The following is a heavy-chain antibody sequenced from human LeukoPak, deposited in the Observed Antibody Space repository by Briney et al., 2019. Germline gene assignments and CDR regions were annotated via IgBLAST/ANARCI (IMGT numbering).Heavy chain of an antibody. D-gene: IGHD4-17*01. V-gene: IGHV3-53*05. CDR3: ARSYGDYDYYYYYMDV. J-gene: IGHJ6*03. CDR2: ISSDIST. CDR1: GFTVSSNY. Sequence: GGSLRPSCVASGFTVSSNYMSWVRQAPGKGLEWVSLISSDISTYYADSVKGRFIISRDNSKNTLYLQMNSLRAEDTAVYYCARSYGDYDYYYYYMDVWGKGTTVTVSS.